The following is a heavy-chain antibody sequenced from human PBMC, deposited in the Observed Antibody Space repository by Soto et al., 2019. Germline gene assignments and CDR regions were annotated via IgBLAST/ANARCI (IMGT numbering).Heavy chain of an antibody. CDR3: ARHSSYGFWSGYLY. J-gene: IGHJ4*02. V-gene: IGHV3-23*01. D-gene: IGHD3-3*01. CDR2: ISGSGVST. Sequence: GSLGISCAASGFTFSNYVMSWVRQAPGKGLEWVSGISGSGVSTKYADSVKGRFAISRDNSKTTLYLQMNSLRADDAAVYYCARHSSYGFWSGYLYWGQGTLVTVSS. CDR1: GFTFSNYV.